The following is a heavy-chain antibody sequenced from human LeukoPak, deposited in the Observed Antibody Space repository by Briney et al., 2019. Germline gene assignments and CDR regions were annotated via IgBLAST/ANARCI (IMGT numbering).Heavy chain of an antibody. CDR3: ATLSGYCSGGSCRGDWFDP. D-gene: IGHD2-15*01. CDR2: ISAYNGDT. Sequence: GASVKVSCKASGYTFTSYGISWVRQAPGQGLEWMGWISAYNGDTNYAQKLQGRVTMTTDTSASTAYMELRSLRSDDTAVYYCATLSGYCSGGSCRGDWFDPWGQGTLVTVSS. CDR1: GYTFTSYG. V-gene: IGHV1-18*01. J-gene: IGHJ5*02.